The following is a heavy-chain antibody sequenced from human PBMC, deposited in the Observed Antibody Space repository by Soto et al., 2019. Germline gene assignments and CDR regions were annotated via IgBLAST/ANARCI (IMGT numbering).Heavy chain of an antibody. CDR3: ARCEGDIVVVPAAIFDY. V-gene: IGHV3-48*01. Sequence: GGSLRLSCAASGFTFSSYSMNWVRQAPGKGLEWVSYISSSSSTIYYADSVKGRFTISRDNAKNSLYLQMNSLRAEDTAVYYCARCEGDIVVVPAAIFDYWGQGTLVTVSS. CDR2: ISSSSSTI. J-gene: IGHJ4*02. CDR1: GFTFSSYS. D-gene: IGHD2-2*02.